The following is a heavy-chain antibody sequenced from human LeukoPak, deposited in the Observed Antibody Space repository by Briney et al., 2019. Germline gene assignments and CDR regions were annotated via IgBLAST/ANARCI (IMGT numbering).Heavy chain of an antibody. V-gene: IGHV3-30-3*01. CDR1: GFIFNDYA. CDR2: IAYDGNNK. Sequence: GGSLRLSCAASGFIFNDYAMHWVRQAPGKGLEWVAVIAYDGNNKYYADSVKGRFTISRDCSKNTMYLQVNSLRAEDTAVYYCARDYSPAAIAGDYYFDYWGQGTLVTVSS. J-gene: IGHJ4*02. D-gene: IGHD2-2*01. CDR3: ARDYSPAAIAGDYYFDY.